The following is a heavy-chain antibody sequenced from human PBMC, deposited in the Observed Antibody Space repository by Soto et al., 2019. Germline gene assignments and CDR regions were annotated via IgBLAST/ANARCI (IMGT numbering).Heavy chain of an antibody. CDR3: ARAGFSTSWHGILATGVHVVEIDY. CDR2: ISAYNGKT. J-gene: IGHJ4*02. D-gene: IGHD6-13*01. V-gene: IGHV1-18*01. Sequence: QVPLVQSGAEVKKTGASVEVSCKASGYTFISYGISWVRQAPGQGLEWMGWISAYNGKTNYAQKFQGRVTMTTDTSKSTAYMERWSLRADDQAVYYCARAGFSTSWHGILATGVHVVEIDYWGQGTLVTVSS. CDR1: GYTFISYG.